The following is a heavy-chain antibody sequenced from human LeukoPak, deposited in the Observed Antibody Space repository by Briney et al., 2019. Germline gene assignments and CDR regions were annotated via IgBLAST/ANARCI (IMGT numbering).Heavy chain of an antibody. Sequence: PSETLSLTCTVSGGSICSYIWSWIRRPPGKGQEWIGYIYYSGSTNYNPSLKSRVTISVDTSKNQFSLKMSSVTAADTAVYFCARQLYVSGSYYAPMDVWGKGTTVTISS. CDR2: IYYSGST. CDR1: GGSICSYI. J-gene: IGHJ6*03. D-gene: IGHD3-10*01. V-gene: IGHV4-59*08. CDR3: ARQLYVSGSYYAPMDV.